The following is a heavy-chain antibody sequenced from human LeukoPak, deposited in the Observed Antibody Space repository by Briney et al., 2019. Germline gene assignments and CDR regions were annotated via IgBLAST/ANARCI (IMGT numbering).Heavy chain of an antibody. V-gene: IGHV3-23*01. CDR1: GLTFSSFA. J-gene: IGHJ3*01. CDR3: AKGGRWDYYDSSH. Sequence: PWGSLRLSCAASGLTFSSFAMTWVRQAPGKGLEWVSGISGSGSTTYYADSVKGRFTISRDNSKNTLYLQMNSLRVEDTAIYYCAKGGRWDYYDSSHWGQGTMVTVSS. D-gene: IGHD3-22*01. CDR2: ISGSGSTT.